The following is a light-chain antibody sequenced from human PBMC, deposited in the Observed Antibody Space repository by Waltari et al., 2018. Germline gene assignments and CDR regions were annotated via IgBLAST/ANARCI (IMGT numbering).Light chain of an antibody. CDR2: SAS. CDR3: QQSSSYPPT. V-gene: IGKV1-39*01. J-gene: IGKJ1*01. CDR1: QNIGSY. Sequence: DIQMTQSPSSVSASVGDRVTITCRASQNIGSYLIWYTQKPGKAPNLLIYSASSLQSGVPSRFIGSGSATDFTLTINSLQPDDFATYYCQQSSSYPPTFGQGTQV.